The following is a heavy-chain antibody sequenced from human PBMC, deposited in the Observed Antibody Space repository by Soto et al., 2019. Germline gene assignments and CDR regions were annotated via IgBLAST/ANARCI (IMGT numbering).Heavy chain of an antibody. CDR2: IYYSGST. CDR1: GGSLSSYY. Sequence: SETLSLTCVVSGGSLSSYYWSWIRQPPGKGLEWIGYIYYSGSTNYNPSLKSRVTISVDTSKNQFSLKLSSVTAADTAVYYCARAEPRITIFGVVIYGMDVWGQGTTVTVSS. V-gene: IGHV4-59*01. D-gene: IGHD3-3*01. CDR3: ARAEPRITIFGVVIYGMDV. J-gene: IGHJ6*02.